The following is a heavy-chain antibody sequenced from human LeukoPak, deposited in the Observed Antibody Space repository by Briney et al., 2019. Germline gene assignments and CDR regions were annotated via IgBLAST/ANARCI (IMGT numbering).Heavy chain of an antibody. V-gene: IGHV2-5*01. D-gene: IGHD5-18*01. CDR3: AHRHLIGYTYDF. J-gene: IGHJ4*02. Sequence: ESGPTLVKPTQTLTLTCTFSGFSLTSDSAGVGWIRQPPGKALEWLALIYGNGDERYSPSLRSRLTITKDTSKNQVVLTMTNMDPVDTATYFCAHRHLIGYTYDFWGQGTLVTVSS. CDR2: IYGNGDE. CDR1: GFSLTSDSAG.